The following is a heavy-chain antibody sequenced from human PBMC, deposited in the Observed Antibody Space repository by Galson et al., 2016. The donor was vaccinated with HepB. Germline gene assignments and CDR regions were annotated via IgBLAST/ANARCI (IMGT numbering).Heavy chain of an antibody. D-gene: IGHD2-15*01. CDR1: GYTFTSYY. J-gene: IGHJ6*03. V-gene: IGHV1-46*01. Sequence: SVKVSCKASGYTFTSYYMHWVRQAPGQGLEWMGIINPSGGSTSYAQEFQGRVTMTRDTSTRTVYMELSSQRSEDTAVYDGAGGPRWLPTYYYYYMDGGGRGTTVT. CDR3: AGGPRWLPTYYYYYMDG. CDR2: INPSGGST.